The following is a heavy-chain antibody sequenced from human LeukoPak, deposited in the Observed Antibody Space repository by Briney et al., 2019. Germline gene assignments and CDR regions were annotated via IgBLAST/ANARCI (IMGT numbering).Heavy chain of an antibody. Sequence: GGSLRLSCAASGFTFSSYSMNWVRQAPGKGLEWVSSISSSNSYIYYADSVKGRFTISRDNAKNSLYLQMNSLRAEDTAVYYCARDPPTYYDFWSGYSCWGQGTPVTVSS. J-gene: IGHJ4*02. CDR2: ISSSNSYI. CDR1: GFTFSSYS. CDR3: ARDPPTYYDFWSGYSC. D-gene: IGHD3-3*01. V-gene: IGHV3-21*01.